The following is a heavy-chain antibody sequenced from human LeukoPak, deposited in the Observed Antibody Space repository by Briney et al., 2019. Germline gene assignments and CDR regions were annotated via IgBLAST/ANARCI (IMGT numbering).Heavy chain of an antibody. J-gene: IGHJ4*02. CDR1: GFTFDDYA. D-gene: IGHD2-2*01. V-gene: IGHV3-9*01. Sequence: GRSLRLSCAASGFTFDDYAMHWVRQAPGKDLEWASGISWNSGSIGYADSVKGRFTISRDNAKNSLYLQMNSLRAEDTALYYCAKALTAVVVPAATDYWGQGTLVTVSS. CDR3: AKALTAVVVPAATDY. CDR2: ISWNSGSI.